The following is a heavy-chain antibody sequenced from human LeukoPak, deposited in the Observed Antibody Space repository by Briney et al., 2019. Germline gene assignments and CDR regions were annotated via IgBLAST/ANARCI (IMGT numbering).Heavy chain of an antibody. Sequence: GESLKISCKGSGYSFTSYWIGWVRQMPGKGLEWMGIIYPGDSDTRYSPSFQGQVTISADKSISTAYLQWSSLKASDTAMYYCARHFSPLRDSSGYYRYWGQGTLVTVPS. CDR2: IYPGDSDT. CDR3: ARHFSPLRDSSGYYRY. V-gene: IGHV5-51*01. D-gene: IGHD3-22*01. CDR1: GYSFTSYW. J-gene: IGHJ4*02.